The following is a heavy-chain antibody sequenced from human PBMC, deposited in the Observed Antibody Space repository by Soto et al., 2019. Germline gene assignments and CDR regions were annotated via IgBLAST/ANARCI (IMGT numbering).Heavy chain of an antibody. CDR1: GDSVSSDSYY. Sequence: QLQVQESGPGLVKPSETLSLTCTVSGDSVSSDSYYWAWIRQPPGQGLEWIGSMFYSGNTYYTPSLMSRVTISVGTSENQFSLKLTYVTAADTAIYYCATSTLGLATLKIPEYWGQGSLVTVSS. CDR2: MFYSGNT. CDR3: ATSTLGLATLKIPEY. J-gene: IGHJ4*02. D-gene: IGHD3-16*01. V-gene: IGHV4-39*01.